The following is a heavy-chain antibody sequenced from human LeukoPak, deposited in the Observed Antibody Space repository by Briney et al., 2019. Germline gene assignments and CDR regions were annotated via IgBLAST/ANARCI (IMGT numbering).Heavy chain of an antibody. CDR2: IYYSGST. V-gene: IGHV4-39*07. CDR3: ARDTGTYYYGSGTRGWFAP. Sequence: SETLSLTCTVSDGSISSSSNYWGWIRQPPGKGLEWIGSIYYSGSTHYNASLKSRVTISIDTSENQFSLKLTSVTAADTAVYYCARDTGTYYYGSGTRGWFAPWGQGTLVTVSS. CDR1: DGSISSSSNY. D-gene: IGHD3-10*01. J-gene: IGHJ5*02.